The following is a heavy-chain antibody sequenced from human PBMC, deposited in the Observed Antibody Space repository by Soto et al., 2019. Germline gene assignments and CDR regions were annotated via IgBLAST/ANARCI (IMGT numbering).Heavy chain of an antibody. CDR3: ARAYTGRLPSRADYYYAMDV. CDR2: IGAARDP. CDR1: GFTFSNFD. V-gene: IGHV3-13*05. J-gene: IGHJ6*02. D-gene: IGHD2-2*02. Sequence: HPGGSLRLSCATSGFTFSNFDMHWVRQVPGKGLEWVSAIGAARDPYYLGSVKGRFTISRENAKNSVYLQMNDLRAGDSAVYYCARAYTGRLPSRADYYYAMDVCGQGTTVTVYS.